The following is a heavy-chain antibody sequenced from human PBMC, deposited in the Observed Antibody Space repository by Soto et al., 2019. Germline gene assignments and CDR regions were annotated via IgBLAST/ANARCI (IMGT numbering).Heavy chain of an antibody. Sequence: PGGSLRLSCAGSGFTFSSYAMSWVRQAPGKGLEWVSAISGSGGSTYYADSVKGRFTISRDNSKNTLYLQMTSLRAEDTAVYYCAQMSTQLVIEAEYFQHWGQGTLVTVSS. CDR2: ISGSGGST. CDR1: GFTFSSYA. CDR3: AQMSTQLVIEAEYFQH. D-gene: IGHD6-13*01. J-gene: IGHJ1*01. V-gene: IGHV3-23*01.